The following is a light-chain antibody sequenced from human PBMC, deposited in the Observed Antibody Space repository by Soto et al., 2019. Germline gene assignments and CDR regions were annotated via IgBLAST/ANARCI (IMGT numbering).Light chain of an antibody. CDR1: QSVSIY. V-gene: IGKV3-11*01. CDR3: QQRSNWPPKIT. Sequence: EIVLTQSPAILSLSPGERATLSCRASQSVSIYLAWYQQKPGQAPRLLIYDASNRATGIPARFSGSGSGTDFTLTISSLEPEDFAVYYCQQRSNWPPKITFGQGTRLEIK. J-gene: IGKJ5*01. CDR2: DAS.